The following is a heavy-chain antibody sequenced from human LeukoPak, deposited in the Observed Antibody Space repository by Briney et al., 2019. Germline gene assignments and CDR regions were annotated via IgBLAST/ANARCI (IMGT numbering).Heavy chain of an antibody. CDR1: GFTFSSYA. D-gene: IGHD3-22*01. J-gene: IGHJ4*02. Sequence: GRFLRLSCAASGFTFSSYAMHWVRQAPGQGLEWVAVISYDGSNKYYADSVKGRFTISRDNSKNTLYLQMNSLRADDTAVYYCARGYYYDSSGYYSTFDYWGQGTLVTVSS. CDR3: ARGYYYDSSGYYSTFDY. CDR2: ISYDGSNK. V-gene: IGHV3-30-3*01.